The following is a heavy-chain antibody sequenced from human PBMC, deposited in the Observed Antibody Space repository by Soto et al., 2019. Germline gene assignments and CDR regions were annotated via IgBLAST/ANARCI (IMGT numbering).Heavy chain of an antibody. CDR1: GYAFTTYG. D-gene: IGHD1-1*01. V-gene: IGHV1-18*01. Sequence: QVHLVQSGAEVKKPGASVKVSCKGSGYAFTTYGITWVRQAPGQGLEWMGWISAHNGNTNYAQKLQGRVTVTRDTSTSTAYMELRSLRSDDTAVDYCARGRYEEYWGQGALVTVSS. J-gene: IGHJ4*02. CDR2: ISAHNGNT. CDR3: ARGRYEEY.